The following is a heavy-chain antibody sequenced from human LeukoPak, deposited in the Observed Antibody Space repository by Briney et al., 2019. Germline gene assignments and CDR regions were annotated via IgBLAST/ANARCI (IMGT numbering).Heavy chain of an antibody. CDR3: ARDRDGGYGDYFDH. CDR2: MNPNSGNT. Sequence: ASVKVSCKASGYTFTSYDINWVRQATGQGLEWMGWMNPNSGNTGYAQKFQGRVTMTRNTSISTAYMELSSLRSEDTAVYYCARDRDGGYGDYFDHWGQGTLVTVSS. CDR1: GYTFTSYD. D-gene: IGHD4-17*01. J-gene: IGHJ4*02. V-gene: IGHV1-8*01.